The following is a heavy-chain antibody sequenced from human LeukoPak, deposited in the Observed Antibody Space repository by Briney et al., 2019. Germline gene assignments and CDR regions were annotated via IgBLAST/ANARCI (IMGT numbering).Heavy chain of an antibody. CDR3: LRDRGYTTYDC. D-gene: IGHD6-13*01. CDR1: ARTFSNCW. V-gene: IGHV3-7*01. Sequence: GGSLRLLCAGSARTFSNCWRNWVRQARGKWLEWVASIKQDGSEKYYVDSVKCRFTISRDNAKNSLYVQMNTLRAEHTAVYYCLRDRGYTTYDCWGQGTLVTVPS. J-gene: IGHJ4*02. CDR2: IKQDGSEK.